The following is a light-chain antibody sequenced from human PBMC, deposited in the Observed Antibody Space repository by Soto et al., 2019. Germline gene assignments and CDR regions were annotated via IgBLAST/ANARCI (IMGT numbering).Light chain of an antibody. J-gene: IGKJ2*01. CDR3: QQFNSYP. CDR1: QSISTW. Sequence: DIQMTQSPSTLSASVGDRVTITCRASQSISTWLAWYQQKPGKAPKLLIYDASSLESGVPSRFSGSGSGTEFTLTISSLQPDDLATYYCQQFNSYPFGHGTKLEIK. V-gene: IGKV1-5*01. CDR2: DAS.